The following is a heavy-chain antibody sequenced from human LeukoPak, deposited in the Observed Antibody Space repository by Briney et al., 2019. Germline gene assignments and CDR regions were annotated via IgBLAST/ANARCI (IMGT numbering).Heavy chain of an antibody. J-gene: IGHJ4*02. CDR1: GFTFSKYW. Sequence: AESLRLSCAASGFTFSKYWMLWVRQAPGKGLECVSRINTDGTVTTYADSVKGRFTVSRDNADNTMFLQMNSVRDEDTAVYYCATKQWLAPPPDSWGQGTPVTVSS. CDR3: ATKQWLAPPPDS. CDR2: INTDGTVT. D-gene: IGHD6-19*01. V-gene: IGHV3-74*03.